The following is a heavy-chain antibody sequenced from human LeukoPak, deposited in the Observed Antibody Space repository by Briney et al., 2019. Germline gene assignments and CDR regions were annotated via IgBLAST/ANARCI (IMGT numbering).Heavy chain of an antibody. Sequence: GGSLRLSCAASGFTVSSNYMSWVRQAPGKGLEWVSVIYSGGSTYYADSVKGRFTISRHNSKNTLYLQMNSLRAEDTAVYYCARDGAGSSGRYYYYYGMDVWGQGTTVTVSS. CDR1: GFTVSSNY. CDR3: ARDGAGSSGRYYYYYGMDV. V-gene: IGHV3-53*04. D-gene: IGHD6-19*01. CDR2: IYSGGST. J-gene: IGHJ6*02.